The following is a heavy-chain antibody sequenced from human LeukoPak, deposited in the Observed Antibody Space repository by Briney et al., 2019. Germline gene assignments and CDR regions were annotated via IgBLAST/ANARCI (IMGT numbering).Heavy chain of an antibody. CDR3: ARDWIAAAGREPHY. CDR2: INPSGGST. D-gene: IGHD6-13*01. J-gene: IGHJ4*02. CDR1: GYTFTSYY. V-gene: IGHV1-46*01. Sequence: GASVKVSCKASGYTFTSYYMHWVRQAPGQGLEWMGIINPSGGSTSYAQKFQGRVTMTRDTSISTAYMELSRLRSDDTAVYYCARDWIAAAGREPHYWGQGTLVTVSS.